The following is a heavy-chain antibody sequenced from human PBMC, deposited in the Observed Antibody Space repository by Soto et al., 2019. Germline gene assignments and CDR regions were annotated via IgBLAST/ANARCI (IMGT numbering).Heavy chain of an antibody. Sequence: SETLSLTCTVSGGSISSGGYYWSWIRQHPGKGLEWIGYIYYSGSTYYNPSLKSRVTISVDTSKNQFSLKLSSVTAADTAVYYCARLTSSSYGMDVWGQGTTVTVSS. CDR1: GGSISSGGYY. D-gene: IGHD6-13*01. V-gene: IGHV4-31*03. CDR2: IYYSGST. CDR3: ARLTSSSYGMDV. J-gene: IGHJ6*02.